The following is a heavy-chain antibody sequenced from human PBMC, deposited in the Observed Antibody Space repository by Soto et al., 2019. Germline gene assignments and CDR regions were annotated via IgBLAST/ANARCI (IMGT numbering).Heavy chain of an antibody. CDR3: ARDYFTTRYFDY. CDR1: GFTFSSYA. CDR2: ISYDGSNK. V-gene: IGHV3-30-3*01. Sequence: GSLRLSCAASGFTFSSYAMHWVRQAPGKGLEWVAVISYDGSNKYYADSVKGRFTISRDNSKNTLYLQMNSLRAEDTAVYYCARDYFTTRYFDYWGQGTLVNVSS. D-gene: IGHD2-2*01. J-gene: IGHJ4*02.